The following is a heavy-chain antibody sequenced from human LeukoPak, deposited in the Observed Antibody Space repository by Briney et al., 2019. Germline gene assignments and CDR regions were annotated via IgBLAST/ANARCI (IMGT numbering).Heavy chain of an antibody. Sequence: GGSLRLSCAASGFTFSSYAMHWVRQAPGKGLEWVAVISYDGSNKYYADSVKGRFTISRDNSKNTLYLQMNSLRAEDTAVYYCARDGSSGWPILNYYFDYWGQGTLVTVSS. CDR2: ISYDGSNK. D-gene: IGHD6-19*01. V-gene: IGHV3-30-3*01. CDR1: GFTFSSYA. J-gene: IGHJ4*02. CDR3: ARDGSSGWPILNYYFDY.